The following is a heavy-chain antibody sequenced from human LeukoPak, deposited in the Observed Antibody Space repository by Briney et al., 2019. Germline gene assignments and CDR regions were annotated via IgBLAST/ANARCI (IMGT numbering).Heavy chain of an antibody. D-gene: IGHD3-22*01. V-gene: IGHV3-21*01. CDR1: GFTFSSYS. Sequence: PGGSLRLSCAASGFTFSSYSMNWVRQAPGKGLEWGSSISSSSSYIYYADSVKGRFTISRDNAKNSLYLQMNSLRAEDTAVYYCARGPDYYDSSGHPYWGQGTLVTVSS. CDR3: ARGPDYYDSSGHPY. J-gene: IGHJ4*02. CDR2: ISSSSSYI.